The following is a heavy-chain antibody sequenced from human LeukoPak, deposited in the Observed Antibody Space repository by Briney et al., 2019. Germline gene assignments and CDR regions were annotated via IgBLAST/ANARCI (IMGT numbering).Heavy chain of an antibody. V-gene: IGHV3-66*02. CDR3: ARGLYGDYVGWFDP. CDR2: IYSGGST. D-gene: IGHD4-17*01. J-gene: IGHJ5*02. CDR1: GFTVSSNY. Sequence: GGSLRLSCAASGFTVSSNYMSWVRQAPGKGLEWVSVIYSGGSTYYADSVEGRFTISRDNSKNTLYLQMNSLRAEDTAVYYCARGLYGDYVGWFDPWGQGTLVTVSS.